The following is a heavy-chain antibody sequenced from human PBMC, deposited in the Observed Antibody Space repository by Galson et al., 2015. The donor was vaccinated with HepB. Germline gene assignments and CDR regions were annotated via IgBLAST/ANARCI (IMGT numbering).Heavy chain of an antibody. CDR2: IWFDGSNQ. Sequence: SLRLSCAASGFIFSSSAMHWVRQAPSKGLEWVALIWFDGSNQFYADSVKGRFTIFRHNSKNTLYLQMYSLRDEDTAVYYCAREAYDALDVWGQGTMVTVSS. CDR1: GFIFSSSA. V-gene: IGHV3-33*01. CDR3: AREAYDALDV. D-gene: IGHD3-16*01. J-gene: IGHJ3*01.